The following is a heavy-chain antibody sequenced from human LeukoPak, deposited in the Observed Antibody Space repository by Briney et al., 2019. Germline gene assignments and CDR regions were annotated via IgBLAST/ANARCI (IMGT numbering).Heavy chain of an antibody. D-gene: IGHD1-26*01. CDR3: ARDRGYSGSSHDAFDI. J-gene: IGHJ3*02. CDR2: INHSGST. Sequence: PSETLSLTCAVYGGSFSGYYWSWIRQPPGKGLEWIGEINHSGSTNYNPSPKSRVTISVDTSKNQFSLKLSSVTAADTAVYYCARDRGYSGSSHDAFDIWGQGTMVTVSS. V-gene: IGHV4-34*01. CDR1: GGSFSGYY.